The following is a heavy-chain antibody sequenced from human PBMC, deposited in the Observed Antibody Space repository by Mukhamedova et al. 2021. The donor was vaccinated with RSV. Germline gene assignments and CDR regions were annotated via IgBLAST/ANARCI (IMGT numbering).Heavy chain of an antibody. CDR2: ISGSGGST. D-gene: IGHD2-2*02. Sequence: GKGLEWVSAISGSGGSTYYADSVKGRFTISRDNSKNTLYLQMNSLRAEDTAVYYCAKDIVVVPAAIGWFDPWGQGTLVTVSS. V-gene: IGHV3-23*01. J-gene: IGHJ5*02. CDR3: AKDIVVVPAAIGWFDP.